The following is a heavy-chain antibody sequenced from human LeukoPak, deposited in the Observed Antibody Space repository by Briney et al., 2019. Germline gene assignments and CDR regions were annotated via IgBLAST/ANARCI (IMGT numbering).Heavy chain of an antibody. CDR2: IKQDGSEK. D-gene: IGHD3-22*01. J-gene: IGHJ4*02. CDR1: GFTFSSYW. V-gene: IGHV3-7*03. Sequence: GGSLRLSCAASGFTFSSYWMSWVRQAPGKGLEWVANIKQDGSEKYYVDSVKGRFTISRDNAKNTLYLQMNSPRAEDTAVYYCASSRHPYYYDSSGYYYWGQGTLVTVSS. CDR3: ASSRHPYYYDSSGYYY.